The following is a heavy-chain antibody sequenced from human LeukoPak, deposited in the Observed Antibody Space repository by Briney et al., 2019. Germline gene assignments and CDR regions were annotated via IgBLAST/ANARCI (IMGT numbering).Heavy chain of an antibody. Sequence: GGSLRLSCAASGFTFSNYNMHWVRQAPVKGLEWVAVIWYDGTYKYYADSVKGRFTISRDNSKNTLYLQMNSLGAEDTAVYYCARALLVTATNFNWFDPWGQGTLVTVSS. V-gene: IGHV3-33*01. D-gene: IGHD2-21*02. CDR1: GFTFSNYN. CDR3: ARALLVTATNFNWFDP. J-gene: IGHJ5*02. CDR2: IWYDGTYK.